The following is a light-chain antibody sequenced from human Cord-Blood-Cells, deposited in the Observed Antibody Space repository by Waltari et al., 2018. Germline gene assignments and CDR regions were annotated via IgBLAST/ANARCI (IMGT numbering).Light chain of an antibody. Sequence: SYELTQPPSVSVSPGPTASITCSGDTLGDKYACWYQQKPGQSPVLVIYQDSKRPSGIPERFSGSNSGNTATLTISGTQAMDEADYYCQAWDSSVVFGGGTKLTVL. CDR2: QDS. J-gene: IGLJ2*01. V-gene: IGLV3-1*01. CDR1: TLGDKY. CDR3: QAWDSSVV.